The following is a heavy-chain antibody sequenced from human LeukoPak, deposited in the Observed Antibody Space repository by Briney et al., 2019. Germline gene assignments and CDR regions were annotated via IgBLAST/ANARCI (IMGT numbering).Heavy chain of an antibody. CDR3: ARLLDRDYYDSGIHVFDY. CDR2: IYYSGST. V-gene: IGHV4-39*01. CDR1: GGSISSSSYY. D-gene: IGHD3-10*01. Sequence: NPSETLSLTCTVSGGSISSSSYYWGWIRQPPGKGLEWIGSIYYSGSTYYNPSLKSRVTISVDTSKNQFSLKLSSVTAADTAVYYCARLLDRDYYDSGIHVFDYWGQGTLVTVSS. J-gene: IGHJ4*02.